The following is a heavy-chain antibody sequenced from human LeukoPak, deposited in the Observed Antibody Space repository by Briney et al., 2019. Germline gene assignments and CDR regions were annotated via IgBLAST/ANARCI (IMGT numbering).Heavy chain of an antibody. Sequence: GGSLRLSCAASGFTFSSYGMGWVRQAPGKGLEWVSAISGSGGSTYYADSVKGRFTISRDNAKNSLYLQMNSLRAEDTALYYCARVSSDCSGGGCYSERDYWGQGIMVTVSS. CDR1: GFTFSSYG. D-gene: IGHD2-15*01. J-gene: IGHJ4*02. CDR2: ISGSGGST. CDR3: ARVSSDCSGGGCYSERDY. V-gene: IGHV3-23*01.